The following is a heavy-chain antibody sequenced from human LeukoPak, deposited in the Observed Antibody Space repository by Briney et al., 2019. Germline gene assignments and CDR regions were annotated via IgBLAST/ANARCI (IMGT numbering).Heavy chain of an antibody. D-gene: IGHD2-2*02. V-gene: IGHV4-34*01. J-gene: IGHJ4*02. Sequence: SETLSLTCAVYGEPFNGYYWNWIRQSPGKGLEWIGEINHSGSTNYNPSLKSRVTISVDTSKNQFSLKLNSVTAADTAVYYCASRYFCSTSCYTFDYWGQGTLVTVSS. CDR2: INHSGST. CDR1: GEPFNGYY. CDR3: ASRYFCSTSCYTFDY.